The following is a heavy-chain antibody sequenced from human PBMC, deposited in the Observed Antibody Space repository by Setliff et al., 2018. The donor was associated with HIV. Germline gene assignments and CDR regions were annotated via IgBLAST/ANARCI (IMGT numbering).Heavy chain of an antibody. V-gene: IGHV4-59*04. CDR1: GGSISSYY. Sequence: SETLSLTCTVSGGSISSYYWSWIRQAPGKGLEYIGTIFHRGGTFNNPSLKSRVTMSVDTSKNQFSLKLTSVTAADTAIYYCLRETGVNVAADGRGYHTFDFWGRGTMVTVSS. CDR3: LRETGVNVAADGRGYHTFDF. D-gene: IGHD2-8*02. J-gene: IGHJ3*01. CDR2: IFHRGGT.